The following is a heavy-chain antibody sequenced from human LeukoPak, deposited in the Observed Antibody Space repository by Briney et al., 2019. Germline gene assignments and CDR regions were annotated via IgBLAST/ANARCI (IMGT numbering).Heavy chain of an antibody. J-gene: IGHJ4*02. D-gene: IGHD1-1*01. CDR2: IYYSGST. CDR3: AREGTTGTTGIDY. Sequence: SETLSLTCTVSGGSISSYYWRWIRQPPGKGLEWIGYIYYSGSTNYNPSLKSRVTISVDTSKNQFSLKLSSVTAADTAVYYCAREGTTGTTGIDYWGQGTLVTVSS. V-gene: IGHV4-59*01. CDR1: GGSISSYY.